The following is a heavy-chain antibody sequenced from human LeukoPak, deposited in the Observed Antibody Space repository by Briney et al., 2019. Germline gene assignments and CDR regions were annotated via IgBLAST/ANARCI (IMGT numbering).Heavy chain of an antibody. CDR3: ARDLARSPIQLWQPDFDY. V-gene: IGHV1-18*01. CDR2: ISAYNGNT. CDR1: GYTFTSYG. D-gene: IGHD5-18*01. Sequence: ASVKVSCKASGYTFTSYGISWVRQAPGQGLEWMGWISAYNGNTNYALKLQGRVTMTTDTSTSTAYMELRSLRSDDTAVYYCARDLARSPIQLWQPDFDYWGQGTLVTVSS. J-gene: IGHJ4*02.